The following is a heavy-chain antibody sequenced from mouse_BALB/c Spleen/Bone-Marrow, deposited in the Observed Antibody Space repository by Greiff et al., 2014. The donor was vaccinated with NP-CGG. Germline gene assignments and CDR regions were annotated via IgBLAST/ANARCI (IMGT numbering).Heavy chain of an antibody. V-gene: IGHV1-26*01. Sequence: EVQLQQSGPELVKPGASMKISCKASGYPFTACFIHWIKQSHVKSLEWIGRINPYNGATTYNQNFNDKASLTVDKSSSTAYMELHSLTSEDSAVYYCARRWSGAMDYWGQGTSVTVSS. D-gene: IGHD2-3*01. J-gene: IGHJ4*01. CDR2: INPYNGAT. CDR3: ARRWSGAMDY. CDR1: GYPFTACF.